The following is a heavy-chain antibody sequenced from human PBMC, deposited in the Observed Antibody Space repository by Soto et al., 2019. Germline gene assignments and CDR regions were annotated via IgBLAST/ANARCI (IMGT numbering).Heavy chain of an antibody. Sequence: SETLSLTCTVSGGSISSYYWSWIRQPPGKGLEWIGYIYYSGSTNYNPSLKSRVTISVDTCKNQFSLKLSSVTAADTAVYYCARLGDTRGSGSSPRPYYYYYYMDVWGKGTTVTVSS. CDR3: ARLGDTRGSGSSPRPYYYYYYMDV. J-gene: IGHJ6*03. D-gene: IGHD3-10*01. V-gene: IGHV4-59*08. CDR1: GGSISSYY. CDR2: IYYSGST.